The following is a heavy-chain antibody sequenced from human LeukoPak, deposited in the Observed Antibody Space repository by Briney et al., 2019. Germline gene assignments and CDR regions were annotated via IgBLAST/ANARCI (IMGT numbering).Heavy chain of an antibody. D-gene: IGHD1-26*01. J-gene: IGHJ4*02. V-gene: IGHV1-18*01. CDR2: ISTYDGNT. Sequence: ASVKVSCKASGYTFTTYGINWVRQAPGQRLEWMGWISTYDGNTNYAQKLRGRVTMVRDISTSTVYMELRSLRSDDTAVYYCARDQPRRGPGNHDYWGQGTLVTVSS. CDR3: ARDQPRRGPGNHDY. CDR1: GYTFTTYG.